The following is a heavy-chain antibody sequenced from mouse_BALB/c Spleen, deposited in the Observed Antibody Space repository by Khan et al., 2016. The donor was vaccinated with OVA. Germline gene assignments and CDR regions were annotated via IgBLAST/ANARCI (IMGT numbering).Heavy chain of an antibody. D-gene: IGHD3-1*01. J-gene: IGHJ2*01. V-gene: IGHV1-4*01. Sequence: QVQLQQSGAELVKPGASVKMSCKASGYTFTSYTMHWVKQRPGQGLEWIGYINPSSGYTKYNQKFKDKATLTADNYSSTAYMQLSSLTSEDAAVYYCARKSTRASYWGQGTTLTVSS. CDR1: GYTFTSYT. CDR2: INPSSGYT. CDR3: ARKSTRASY.